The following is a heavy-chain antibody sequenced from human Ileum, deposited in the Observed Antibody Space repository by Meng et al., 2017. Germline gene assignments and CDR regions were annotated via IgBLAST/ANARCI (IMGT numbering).Heavy chain of an antibody. J-gene: IGHJ4*02. Sequence: QITLKETGPALVKATQTRTLTCNFSGFSLATSGVSVALIRQPPGEALEWLALIYWDDDKRYSPSLKNRLAITKDTSKNQVVLTMTNMDPMDRGTYYCENSPRGYFDYWGPGTLVTVSS. CDR2: IYWDDDK. V-gene: IGHV2-5*02. CDR3: ENSPRGYFDY. CDR1: GFSLATSGVS. D-gene: IGHD3-10*01.